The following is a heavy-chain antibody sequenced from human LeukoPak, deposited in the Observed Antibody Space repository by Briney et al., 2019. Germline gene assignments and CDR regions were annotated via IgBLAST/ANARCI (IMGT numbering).Heavy chain of an antibody. J-gene: IGHJ3*01. V-gene: IGHV1-69*13. D-gene: IGHD4-23*01. CDR2: IIPIFGTA. CDR3: ARAFHPGGKSGAFDF. Sequence: SVKVSCKASGGTFSSYAISWVRQAPGQGLEWMGGIIPIFGTANYAQKFQGRVTITADESTSTAYMELSSLRSEDTAVYYCARAFHPGGKSGAFDFWGQGTMVTVSS. CDR1: GGTFSSYA.